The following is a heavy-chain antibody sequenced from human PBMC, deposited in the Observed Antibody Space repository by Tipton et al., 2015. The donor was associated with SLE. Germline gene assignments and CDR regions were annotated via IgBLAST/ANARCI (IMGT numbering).Heavy chain of an antibody. CDR3: ARHPRPMAAFDH. Sequence: TLSLTCTVSGGSISTTGYFWNWIRQPAGKGLEWIGSVYYSGSTYYNPSLESRITISLDTSKNQFSVKLSSVTAADTAVYYCARHPRPMAAFDHWGQGRLVTVSS. V-gene: IGHV4-39*07. J-gene: IGHJ4*02. CDR1: GGSISTTGYF. D-gene: IGHD5-24*01. CDR2: VYYSGST.